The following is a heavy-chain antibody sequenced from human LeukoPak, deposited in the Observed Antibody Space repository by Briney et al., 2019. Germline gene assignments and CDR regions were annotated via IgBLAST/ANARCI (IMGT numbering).Heavy chain of an antibody. Sequence: ASVKVSCKVSGYTLIELSMHWVRQAPGKGLEWMGGFDPEDGETIYAQKFQGRVTMTEDTSTDTAYMELSSLRSEDTAVYYCATVSSRMVRGVLSFDYWGQGTLVTVSS. CDR1: GYTLIELS. CDR2: FDPEDGET. D-gene: IGHD3-10*01. V-gene: IGHV1-24*01. CDR3: ATVSSRMVRGVLSFDY. J-gene: IGHJ4*02.